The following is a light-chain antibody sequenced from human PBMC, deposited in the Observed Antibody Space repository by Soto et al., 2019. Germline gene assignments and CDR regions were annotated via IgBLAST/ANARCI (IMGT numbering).Light chain of an antibody. CDR1: QSFNSIY. J-gene: IGKJ5*01. V-gene: IGKV3D-20*02. CDR2: DAS. CDR3: QQRKHWPPIT. Sequence: ENMLTQPPGTLSLSTGERATLSCRASQSFNSIYLAWYQQKPGQAPRLLIYDASSRATDIPARFSGSGSGTVFTLTIGSLEPEDSAVYYCQQRKHWPPITFGQGTRLEIK.